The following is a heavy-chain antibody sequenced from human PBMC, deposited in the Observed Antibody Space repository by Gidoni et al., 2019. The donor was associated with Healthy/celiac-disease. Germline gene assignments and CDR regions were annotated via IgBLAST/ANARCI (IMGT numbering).Heavy chain of an antibody. Sequence: EVQLVESGGGLVQPGGSLRLSCAASGFTFSSYAMPWVRQAPGKGLEYVSAISSNGGSTYYANSVKGRFTISRDNSKNTLYLQMGSLRAEDMAVYYCARVLYGDPGWAFDYWGQGTLVTVSS. D-gene: IGHD4-17*01. CDR3: ARVLYGDPGWAFDY. V-gene: IGHV3-64*01. CDR2: ISSNGGST. CDR1: GFTFSSYA. J-gene: IGHJ4*02.